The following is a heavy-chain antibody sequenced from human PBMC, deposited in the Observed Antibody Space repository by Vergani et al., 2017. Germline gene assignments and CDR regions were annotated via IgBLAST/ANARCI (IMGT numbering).Heavy chain of an antibody. CDR3: AKRDDIVVVPAAIGGYYYGMDV. CDR2: IRYDGSNK. Sequence: QVQLVESGGGVVQPGGSLRLSCAASGFTFSSYGMHWVRQAPGKGLEWVAFIRYDGSNKYYADSVKGRFTISRDNSKNTLYLQMNSLRAEDTAVYYCAKRDDIVVVPAAIGGYYYGMDVWGQGP. D-gene: IGHD2-2*02. V-gene: IGHV3-30*02. CDR1: GFTFSSYG. J-gene: IGHJ6*02.